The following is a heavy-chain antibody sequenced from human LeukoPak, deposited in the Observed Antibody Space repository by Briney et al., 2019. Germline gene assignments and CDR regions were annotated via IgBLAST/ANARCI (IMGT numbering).Heavy chain of an antibody. CDR1: GGSISSYY. Sequence: SETLSLTCTVSGGSISSYYWGWIRQPPGEALEWIGSIHHSGYTYYNPSLKSRVTISVDTSKSQFSLKLSSVTAADTAVYYCARSSMFRGVTVDYWGQGTLVTVSS. J-gene: IGHJ4*02. V-gene: IGHV4-39*01. CDR3: ARSSMFRGVTVDY. D-gene: IGHD3-10*01. CDR2: IHHSGYT.